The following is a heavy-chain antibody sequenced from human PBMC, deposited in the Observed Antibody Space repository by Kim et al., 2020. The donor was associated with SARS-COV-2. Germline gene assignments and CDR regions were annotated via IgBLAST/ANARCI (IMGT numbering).Heavy chain of an antibody. CDR3: ARGLWGGFDP. D-gene: IGHD3-10*01. CDR2: INTGTGDT. CDR1: GYTFTRHS. Sequence: ASVKVSCKASGYTFTRHSIHWVRQAPGQNLEWMGWINTGTGDTKCSQKFQGRVTITRDTSANTAYMEVTSLTSEDTAIYYCARGLWGGFDPWGQGTLVTVSS. J-gene: IGHJ5*02. V-gene: IGHV1-3*04.